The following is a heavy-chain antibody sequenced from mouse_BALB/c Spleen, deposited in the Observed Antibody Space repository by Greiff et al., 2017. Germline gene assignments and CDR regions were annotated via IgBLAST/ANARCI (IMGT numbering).Heavy chain of an antibody. V-gene: IGHV3-6*02. CDR3: AREGYYGSSYGMDY. Sequence: EVKVEESGPGLVKPSQSLSLTCSVTGYSITSGYYWNWIRQFPGNKLEWMGYISYDGSNNYNPSLKNRIPITRDTSKNQFFLKLNSVTTEDTATYYCAREGYYGSSYGMDYWGQGTSVTVSS. D-gene: IGHD1-1*01. J-gene: IGHJ4*01. CDR2: ISYDGSN. CDR1: GYSITSGYY.